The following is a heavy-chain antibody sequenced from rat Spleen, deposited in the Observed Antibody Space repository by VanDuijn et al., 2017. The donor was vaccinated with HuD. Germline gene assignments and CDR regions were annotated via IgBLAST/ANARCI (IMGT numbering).Heavy chain of an antibody. Sequence: QVQLKESGPGLMQPSQTLSLTCTVSGFSLISSNVHWVRQPPGKGLEWMGVMWNSGSTEYNSALKSRLSISRETSKNQVFLKMNGLQSEDTTTYYCARAPGAGYVMDAWGQGASVTVSS. CDR3: ARAPGAGYVMDA. CDR1: GFSLISSN. J-gene: IGHJ4*01. CDR2: MWNSGST. D-gene: IGHD4-1*01. V-gene: IGHV2-45*01.